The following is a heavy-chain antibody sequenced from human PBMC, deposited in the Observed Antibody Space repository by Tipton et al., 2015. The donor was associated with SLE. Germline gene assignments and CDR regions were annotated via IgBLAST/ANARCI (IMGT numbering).Heavy chain of an antibody. V-gene: IGHV4-39*07. J-gene: IGHJ6*03. CDR1: GGSISSGGYY. CDR2: IYYSGST. CDR3: ARGPYYYMDV. Sequence: TLSLTCTVSGGSISSGGYYWSWIRQHPGKGLEWIGSIYYSGSTYYNPSLKSRVTISVDTSRNQCSLNLTSVTAADTAVYYCARGPYYYMDVWGKGTTVTVSS.